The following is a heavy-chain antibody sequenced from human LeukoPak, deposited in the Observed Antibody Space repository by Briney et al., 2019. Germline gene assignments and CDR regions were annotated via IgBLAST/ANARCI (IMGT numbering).Heavy chain of an antibody. J-gene: IGHJ4*02. CDR1: GFTVSSTY. CDR2: IYSGGRT. D-gene: IGHD6-19*01. Sequence: GGSLRLSCAASGFTVSSTYMSWVRQAPGKGLEWVSVIYSGGRTYYADSVKGRFTISRDNSKNTLYLQMNSLRAEDTAVYYCARAKKQWLAYYFDYWGQGTLVTVSS. CDR3: ARAKKQWLAYYFDY. V-gene: IGHV3-66*01.